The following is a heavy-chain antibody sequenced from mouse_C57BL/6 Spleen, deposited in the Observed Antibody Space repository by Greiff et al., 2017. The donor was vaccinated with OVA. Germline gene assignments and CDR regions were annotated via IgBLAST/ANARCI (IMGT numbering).Heavy chain of an antibody. CDR2: IYPGSGNT. CDR1: GYTFTDYY. Sequence: VQLQESGAELVRPGASVKLSCKASGYTFTDYYINWVKQRPGQGLEWIARIYPGSGNTYYNEKFKGKATLTAEKSSSTAYMQLSSLTSEDSAVYFCARAPRDYYAMDYWGQGTSVTVSS. D-gene: IGHD3-1*01. V-gene: IGHV1-76*01. CDR3: ARAPRDYYAMDY. J-gene: IGHJ4*01.